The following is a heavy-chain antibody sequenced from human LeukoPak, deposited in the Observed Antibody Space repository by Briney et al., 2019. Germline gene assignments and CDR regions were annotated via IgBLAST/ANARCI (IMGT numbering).Heavy chain of an antibody. D-gene: IGHD3-3*01. CDR2: ISTISAYI. CDR3: AREGGGGGPITIFGVVTTNWFDP. V-gene: IGHV3-21*01. CDR1: GFTFSSYS. Sequence: GGSLRLSCAASGFTFSSYSMNWVRQAPGKGLEWVASISTISAYIYYSDSIKGRFTISRDNAKNSLYLQMNSLRAEDTAVYYCAREGGGGGPITIFGVVTTNWFDPWGQGTLVTVSS. J-gene: IGHJ5*02.